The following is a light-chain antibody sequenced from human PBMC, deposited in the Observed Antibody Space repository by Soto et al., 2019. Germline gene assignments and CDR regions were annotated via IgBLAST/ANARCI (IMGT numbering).Light chain of an antibody. CDR3: QQYNKWPPLT. CDR1: QSVNND. CDR2: GAS. J-gene: IGKJ4*01. Sequence: EIVMTQSPATLSVSPGGTVTLSCRASQSVNNDLPWYQQKPGQAPRLLIYGASTRATGIPARFSGSGSGTEFTLTISSLQSEDFAVYYCQQYNKWPPLTFGGGTKVEI. V-gene: IGKV3-15*01.